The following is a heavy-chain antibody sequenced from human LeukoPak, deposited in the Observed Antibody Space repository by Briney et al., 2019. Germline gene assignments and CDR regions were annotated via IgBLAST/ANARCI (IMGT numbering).Heavy chain of an antibody. V-gene: IGHV3-21*05. CDR3: ARDTFQPGSIDS. CDR2: INDDSTDT. CDR1: ALPFSLYA. Sequence: GWSLLLSCAASALPFSLYAMNWVRQAPGKDREWVSYINDDSTDTHYANSVKGRFSISRDSARNTLYLQLSSLRAEDTAVYYCARDTFQPGSIDSWGQGTLVTVSS. D-gene: IGHD1-26*01. J-gene: IGHJ4*02.